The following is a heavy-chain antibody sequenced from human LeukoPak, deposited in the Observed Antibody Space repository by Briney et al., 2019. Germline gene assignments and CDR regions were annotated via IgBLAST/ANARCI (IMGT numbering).Heavy chain of an antibody. CDR1: GFIFNNYC. J-gene: IGHJ5*02. V-gene: IGHV3-23*01. Sequence: GGSLRLSCAASGFIFNNYCLIWVRQAPGKGLEWVSAISNDGGGTQYADFVEGRLTISRDNSKNTLFLQMSSLRAEDTALYYCAKGSSGYFADLWGQGTLVTVSS. D-gene: IGHD3-22*01. CDR3: AKGSSGYFADL. CDR2: ISNDGGGT.